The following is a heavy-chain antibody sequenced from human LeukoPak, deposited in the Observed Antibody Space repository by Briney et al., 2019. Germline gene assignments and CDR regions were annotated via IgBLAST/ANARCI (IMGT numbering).Heavy chain of an antibody. CDR3: ARHRAYYDSSGYYISNGFDY. J-gene: IGHJ4*02. CDR2: IYSGGST. V-gene: IGHV3-53*01. CDR1: GFTVSSNY. D-gene: IGHD3-22*01. Sequence: GGSLRLSCAASGFTVSSNYMSWVRQAPGKGLEWVSVIYSGGSTYYADSVKGRFTISRDNSKNTLYLQVNSLRAEDTAVYYCARHRAYYDSSGYYISNGFDYWGQGTLVTVSS.